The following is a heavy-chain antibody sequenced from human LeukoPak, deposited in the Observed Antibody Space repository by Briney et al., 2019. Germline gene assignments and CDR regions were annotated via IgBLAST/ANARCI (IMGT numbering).Heavy chain of an antibody. J-gene: IGHJ1*01. Sequence: PGGSLRLSCAASGFTFSSYGMHWVRQAPGKGLEGVAVIWYDGSNKYYADSVKGRFTISRDNSKNTLYLQMNSLRAEDTAVYYCAKDPYLHDSSGYYPAGYFQHWGQGTLVTVSS. CDR3: AKDPYLHDSSGYYPAGYFQH. D-gene: IGHD3-22*01. CDR1: GFTFSSYG. V-gene: IGHV3-33*06. CDR2: IWYDGSNK.